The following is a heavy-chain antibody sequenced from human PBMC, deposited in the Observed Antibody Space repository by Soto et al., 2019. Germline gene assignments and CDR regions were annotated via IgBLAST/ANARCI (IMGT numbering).Heavy chain of an antibody. CDR3: AVDTTIEGPNWFDP. J-gene: IGHJ5*02. V-gene: IGHV4-31*03. CDR1: GGSISRGAYY. Sequence: QVQLQESGPGLEKPSQTLSLTCTVSGGSISRGAYYWSWIRQLPGKGLEWIGYVYHTGNTDYNPSLKSRVSISVDTSKNQFSMDLRYVTAADTAVYYCAVDTTIEGPNWFDPWGQGTLVTVSS. D-gene: IGHD5-18*01. CDR2: VYHTGNT.